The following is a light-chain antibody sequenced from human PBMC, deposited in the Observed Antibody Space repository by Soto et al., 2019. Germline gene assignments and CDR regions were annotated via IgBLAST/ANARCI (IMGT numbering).Light chain of an antibody. CDR1: QSISNW. V-gene: IGKV1-5*03. CDR3: QQDYSYPCT. Sequence: DIQMTQSPSTLSASVGDRVTITCRASQSISNWLAWYQQKPGKAPKLLIYKASSLESGVPSRFSGSGSGTXXXXXXXSLQPDDFATYYCQQDYSYPCTFGQGTNLEI. J-gene: IGKJ2*02. CDR2: KAS.